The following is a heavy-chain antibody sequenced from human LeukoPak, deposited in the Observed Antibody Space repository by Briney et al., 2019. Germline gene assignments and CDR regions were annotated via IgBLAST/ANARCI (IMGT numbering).Heavy chain of an antibody. V-gene: IGHV1-18*01. CDR1: GYTFTSYG. CDR3: ARTPLRFLEWLLTADY. Sequence: APVKVSCKASGYTFTSYGISWVRQAPGQGLEWMGWISAYNGNTNYAQKLQGRVTMTTDTSTSTAYMELRSLRSDDTAVYYCARTPLRFLEWLLTADYWGQGTLVTVSS. D-gene: IGHD3-3*01. J-gene: IGHJ4*02. CDR2: ISAYNGNT.